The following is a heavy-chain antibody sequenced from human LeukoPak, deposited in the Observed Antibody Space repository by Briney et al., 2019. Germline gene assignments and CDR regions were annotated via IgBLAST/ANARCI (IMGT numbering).Heavy chain of an antibody. CDR3: ARVGYDYGDSPDY. J-gene: IGHJ4*02. V-gene: IGHV1-8*01. CDR1: GYTFTSYD. CDR2: MNPNSGNT. D-gene: IGHD4-17*01. Sequence: ASVKVSCKASGYTFTSYDINWVRQATGQGLEWMGWMNPNSGNTGYAKKFQGRVTMSWNTAISTAYMELSSLRSEDTAVYYCARVGYDYGDSPDYWGQGTLVTVSS.